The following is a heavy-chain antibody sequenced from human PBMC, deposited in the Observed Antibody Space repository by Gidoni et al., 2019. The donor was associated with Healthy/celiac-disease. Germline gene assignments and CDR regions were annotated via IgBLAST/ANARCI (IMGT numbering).Heavy chain of an antibody. CDR3: ARAHGSGWYDY. J-gene: IGHJ4*02. CDR1: GGSISSYY. Sequence: QVQLPESGPGLVQPSETLSLTCTVTGGSISSYYWSWIRQPPGKGLEWIGYIYSSGSTNYNPSLKSRVTISVDTSKNQLSLKLSSVTAADTAVYYCARAHGSGWYDYWGQGTLVTVSS. V-gene: IGHV4-59*01. D-gene: IGHD6-19*01. CDR2: IYSSGST.